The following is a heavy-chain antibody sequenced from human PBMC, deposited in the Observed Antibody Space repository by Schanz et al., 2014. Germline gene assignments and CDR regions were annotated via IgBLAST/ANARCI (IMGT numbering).Heavy chain of an antibody. D-gene: IGHD3-3*01. Sequence: EVQLLESGGGLVQPGGSLRLSCAASGFTFSSYAMSWVRQAPGKGLEWVSAISGSGGDTYYADSVKGRFTISRDNSKNTLYLQMNSLRADDTAVYYCARDKGGYYPFDYWGQGTLVTVSS. CDR3: ARDKGGYYPFDY. CDR1: GFTFSSYA. CDR2: ISGSGGDT. V-gene: IGHV3-23*01. J-gene: IGHJ4*02.